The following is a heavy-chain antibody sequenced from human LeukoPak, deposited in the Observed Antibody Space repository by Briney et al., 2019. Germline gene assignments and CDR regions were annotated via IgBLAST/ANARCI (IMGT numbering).Heavy chain of an antibody. CDR1: GFTFSSYS. Sequence: PGGSLRLSCAASGFTFSSYSMNWARQAPGKGLEWVSYISSSSSTIYYADSVKGRFTISRDNAKNSLYLQMNSLRAEDTAVYYCARVAAQLDYWGQGTLVTVSS. CDR3: ARVAAQLDY. J-gene: IGHJ4*02. V-gene: IGHV3-48*01. CDR2: ISSSSSTI.